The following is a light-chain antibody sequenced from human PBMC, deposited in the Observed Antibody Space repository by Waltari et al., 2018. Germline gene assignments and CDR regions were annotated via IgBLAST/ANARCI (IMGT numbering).Light chain of an antibody. CDR2: DVS. V-gene: IGLV2-23*02. J-gene: IGLJ1*01. CDR1: SSGVGTFAL. Sequence: QSALPQPASEPGPLVPPVTLSCTSTSSGVGTFALASWYQQHPAKAPKLMIYDVSNRPSVVSTRFSASKSGNTASLTISGLQAEDEADYYCCSYAGSSILYVFGTGTRVTVL. CDR3: CSYAGSSILYV.